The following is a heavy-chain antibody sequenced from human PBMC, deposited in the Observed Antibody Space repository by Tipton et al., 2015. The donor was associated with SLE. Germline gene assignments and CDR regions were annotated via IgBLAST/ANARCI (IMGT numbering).Heavy chain of an antibody. D-gene: IGHD3-22*01. J-gene: IGHJ6*02. CDR2: IWYDGSNK. CDR1: GFTFSSYG. CDR3: AKGLIPWAMDL. Sequence: SLRLSCAASGFTFSSYGMHWVRQAPGKGLEWVAVIWYDGSNKYYADSVKGRFTISRDNSKNTLYLQMDSLRAEDTAVYYCAKGLIPWAMDLWGQGTTVTVSS. V-gene: IGHV3-33*06.